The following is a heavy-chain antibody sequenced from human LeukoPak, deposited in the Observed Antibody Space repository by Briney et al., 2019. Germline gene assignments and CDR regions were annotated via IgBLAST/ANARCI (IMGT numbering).Heavy chain of an antibody. CDR2: IYPADSDT. J-gene: IGHJ4*02. CDR3: ARGGYCSTSTCSFDY. V-gene: IGHV5-51*01. CDR1: EYRFSTYW. Sequence: GESLKISCKGSEYRFSTYWIGWVRQMPGKGLEWMGIIYPADSDTRYSPSFQGQVTISADKSISTAYLQWSSLKASDSAMYYCARGGYCSTSTCSFDYWGQGTLVTVPS. D-gene: IGHD2-2*01.